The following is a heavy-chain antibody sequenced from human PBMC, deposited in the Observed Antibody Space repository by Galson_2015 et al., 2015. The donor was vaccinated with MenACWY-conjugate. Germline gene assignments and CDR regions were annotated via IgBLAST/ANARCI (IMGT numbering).Heavy chain of an antibody. Sequence: SLRLSCAASGFTFSSYAMSWVRQAPGGGLEWVSAISGGGDNTYYADSVKGRFTVSRDNSKNTLYLQMDSLTAEDTALYYCAKDLVADDYFHCYVMDVWGQGTAVTVSS. CDR2: ISGGGDNT. CDR3: AKDLVADDYFHCYVMDV. D-gene: IGHD2-21*01. V-gene: IGHV3-23*01. J-gene: IGHJ6*02. CDR1: GFTFSSYA.